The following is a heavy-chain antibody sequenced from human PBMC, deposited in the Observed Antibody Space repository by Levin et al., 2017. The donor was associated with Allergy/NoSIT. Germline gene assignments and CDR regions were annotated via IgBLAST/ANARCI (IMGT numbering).Heavy chain of an antibody. D-gene: IGHD3-3*01. Sequence: QAGGSLRLSCAASGFTFSSYGMHWVRQAPGKGLEWVALISYDGSNEYYAESVKGRFTISRDNSKNTLYLQMNSLRAEDTAVYYCAKDRVARKYYCGMDVWGQGTTVTVSS. V-gene: IGHV3-30*18. CDR1: GFTFSSYG. CDR2: ISYDGSNE. J-gene: IGHJ6*02. CDR3: AKDRVARKYYCGMDV.